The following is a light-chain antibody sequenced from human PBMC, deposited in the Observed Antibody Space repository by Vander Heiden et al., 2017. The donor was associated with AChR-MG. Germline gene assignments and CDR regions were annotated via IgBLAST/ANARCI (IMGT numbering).Light chain of an antibody. CDR3: AAWDDSLNGPL. Sequence: HSLLTQPPSASGTPGQRVTISCSGSSSNIGSNTVNWYQQLPGTAPKLLIYDKSRRPSGVPDRFSGSRSGTSASLAISGLQSEDEADYYCAAWDDSLNGPLFGGGTKLTVL. CDR2: DKS. CDR1: SSNIGSNT. J-gene: IGLJ2*01. V-gene: IGLV1-44*01.